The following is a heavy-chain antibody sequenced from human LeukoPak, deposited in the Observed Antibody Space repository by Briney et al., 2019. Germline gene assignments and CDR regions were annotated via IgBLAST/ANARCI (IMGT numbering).Heavy chain of an antibody. CDR1: GYTFTSYD. CDR2: INPNSGGT. Sequence: GASVKVSCKASGYTFTSYDINWVRQATGQGLEWMGWINPNSGGTNYAQKFQGRVTMTRDTSISTAYMELSRLRSDDTAVYSCARPGTLGYSGNYYYFDYWGQGTLVTVSS. V-gene: IGHV1-2*02. CDR3: ARPGTLGYSGNYYYFDY. J-gene: IGHJ4*02. D-gene: IGHD1-26*01.